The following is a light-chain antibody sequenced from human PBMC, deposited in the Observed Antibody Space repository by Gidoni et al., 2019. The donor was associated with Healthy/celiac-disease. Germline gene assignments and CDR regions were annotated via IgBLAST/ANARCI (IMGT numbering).Light chain of an antibody. CDR3: AAWDDSLNGVV. V-gene: IGLV1-44*01. J-gene: IGLJ2*01. CDR2: SNN. CDR1: SSNIGSNT. Sequence: QSVLTQPLSASGTPGQRVTISCSGSSSNIGSNTVNCYQQLPGTAPKLLIYSNNQRPSGVPDRFSGSKSGTSASLAISGLQSEDEADYYCAAWDDSLNGVVFGGGTKLTVL.